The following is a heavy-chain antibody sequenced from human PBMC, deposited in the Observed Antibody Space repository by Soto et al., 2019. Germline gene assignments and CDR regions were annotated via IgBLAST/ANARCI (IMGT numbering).Heavy chain of an antibody. CDR3: ARGQASVSYYLLDY. J-gene: IGHJ4*02. CDR1: GNTFTSYD. CDR2: INPNSGNI. D-gene: IGHD3-10*01. Sequence: ASVKVSCKASGNTFTSYDINWVRQATGHGLEWMGWINPNSGNIGYAQKFQGRVTMTRNTAISTAYMEVSRLRSDDTAVYYCARGQASVSYYLLDYWGQGTLVTVS. V-gene: IGHV1-8*01.